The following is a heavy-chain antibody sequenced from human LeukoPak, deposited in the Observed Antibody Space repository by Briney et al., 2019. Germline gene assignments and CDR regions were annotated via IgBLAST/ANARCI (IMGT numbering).Heavy chain of an antibody. J-gene: IGHJ4*02. CDR3: ARYPPASSGWRDTYYFDF. D-gene: IGHD6-19*01. V-gene: IGHV3-21*01. CDR1: GFSVRNNY. Sequence: PGGSLTLSCTVSGFSVRNNYMNWVRQAPGKGVEWVSCISSSSSYIYYADSVKGGIIISRHKVHNSLYLQMNSLRAEDTAVYYCARYPPASSGWRDTYYFDFWGQGTLVSLSS. CDR2: ISSSSSYI.